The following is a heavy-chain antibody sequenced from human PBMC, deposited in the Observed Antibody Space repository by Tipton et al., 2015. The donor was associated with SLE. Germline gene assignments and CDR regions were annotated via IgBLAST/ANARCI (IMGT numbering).Heavy chain of an antibody. CDR1: GFTFSSYS. J-gene: IGHJ4*02. V-gene: IGHV3-21*04. Sequence: SLRLSCAASGFTFSSYSMNWVRQAPGKGLEWVSSISSSSSYIYYADSVKGRFTIPRDNAKNSLYLQMNSLRTEDTALYYCAKGQSYYDSSGLDYWGQGTLVTVSS. D-gene: IGHD3-22*01. CDR2: ISSSSSYI. CDR3: AKGQSYYDSSGLDY.